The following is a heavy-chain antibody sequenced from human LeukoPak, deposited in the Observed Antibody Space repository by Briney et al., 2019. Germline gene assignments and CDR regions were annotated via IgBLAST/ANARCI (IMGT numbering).Heavy chain of an antibody. Sequence: SQTLSLTCTVSGGSISSGSYYWSWIRQPAGKGLEWIGRIYTSGSTNYNPSLKSRVTISVDTSKNQFSLKLSSVTAADTAVYYCAVGYYFDYWGQGTLVTVSS. J-gene: IGHJ4*02. CDR3: AVGYYFDY. D-gene: IGHD1-26*01. CDR1: GGSISSGSYY. CDR2: IYTSGST. V-gene: IGHV4-61*02.